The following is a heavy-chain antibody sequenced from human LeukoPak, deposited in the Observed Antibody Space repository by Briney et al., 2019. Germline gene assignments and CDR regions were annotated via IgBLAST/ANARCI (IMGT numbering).Heavy chain of an antibody. Sequence: PGGSLRLSCAASEFTFSSYNMNWVRQAPGKGLEWVSSISSSGTYIYYADSVKGRFTISRDNAKNSLYLQMNSLRAEDTAVYYCARERYSGYEGIDYWGQGTLVTVSS. J-gene: IGHJ4*02. CDR1: EFTFSSYN. V-gene: IGHV3-21*01. CDR2: ISSSGTYI. D-gene: IGHD5-12*01. CDR3: ARERYSGYEGIDY.